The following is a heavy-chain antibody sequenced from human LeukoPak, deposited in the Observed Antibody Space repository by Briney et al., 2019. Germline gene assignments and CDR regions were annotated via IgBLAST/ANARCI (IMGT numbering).Heavy chain of an antibody. Sequence: ASVKVSCKASGYTFTGYYMHWVRQAPGQGLEWMGWINPNSGGTNYAQKLQGRVTMTTDTSTSTAYMELRSLRSDDTAVYYCARDRSPYYYDSSGYYYEFDYWGQGTLVTVSS. V-gene: IGHV1-2*02. CDR3: ARDRSPYYYDSSGYYYEFDY. CDR1: GYTFTGYY. CDR2: INPNSGGT. J-gene: IGHJ4*02. D-gene: IGHD3-22*01.